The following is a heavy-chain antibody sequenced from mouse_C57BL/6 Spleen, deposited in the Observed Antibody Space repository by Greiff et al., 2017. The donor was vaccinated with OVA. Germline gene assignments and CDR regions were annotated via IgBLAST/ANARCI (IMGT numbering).Heavy chain of an antibody. Sequence: DVKLMESEGGLVQPGSSMKLSCTASGFTFSDYYMAWVRQVPEKGLEWVANINYDGSSTYYLDSLKSRFIISRDNAKNILYLQMSSLKSEDTATYYCARDGSTIVTTHWYFDVWGTGTTVTVSS. CDR3: ARDGSTIVTTHWYFDV. D-gene: IGHD2-5*01. V-gene: IGHV5-16*01. J-gene: IGHJ1*03. CDR2: INYDGSST. CDR1: GFTFSDYY.